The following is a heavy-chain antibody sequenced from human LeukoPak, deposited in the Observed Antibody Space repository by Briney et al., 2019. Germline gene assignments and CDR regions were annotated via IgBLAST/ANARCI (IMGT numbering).Heavy chain of an antibody. Sequence: GGSLRLSCAASGXAFSSYWMSWVRQAPGKGQEWVANMKYDGSEIYYVDSVKGRFTISRDNAKNSVDLQMNSLRAEDTAVYYCAREGTITAYNFDYWGQGTLVTVSS. D-gene: IGHD5-12*01. V-gene: IGHV3-7*05. J-gene: IGHJ4*02. CDR3: AREGTITAYNFDY. CDR2: MKYDGSEI. CDR1: GXAFSSYW.